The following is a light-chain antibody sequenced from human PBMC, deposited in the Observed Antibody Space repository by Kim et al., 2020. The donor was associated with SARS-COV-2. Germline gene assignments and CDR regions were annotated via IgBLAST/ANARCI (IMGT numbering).Light chain of an antibody. J-gene: IGKJ2*01. V-gene: IGKV4-1*01. CDR1: QSVLYSSNNKNY. Sequence: DIVMTQSPDSLAVSLGERATINCKSSQSVLYSSNNKNYLAWYQQKPGQPPKLLIYWASTRESGVPDRFSGGGSGTDFTLTISSLQAEDVAVYYCQQYYTTPHTFGQGTKLEI. CDR2: WAS. CDR3: QQYYTTPHT.